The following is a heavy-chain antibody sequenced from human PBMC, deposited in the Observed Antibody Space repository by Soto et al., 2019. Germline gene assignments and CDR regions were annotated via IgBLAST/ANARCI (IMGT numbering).Heavy chain of an antibody. CDR1: GGSISSGGYY. V-gene: IGHV4-31*03. CDR3: ERLDLRHNWFEP. D-gene: IGHD4-17*01. Sequence: TLSLTCTVSGGSISSGGYYWSWIRQHPGKGLEWIGYIYFSGSTYYNPSLKSRVTISVDTSKNQFSLKLTSVTAADTAVYYCERLDLRHNWFEPWGLGHLVNV. J-gene: IGHJ5*02. CDR2: IYFSGST.